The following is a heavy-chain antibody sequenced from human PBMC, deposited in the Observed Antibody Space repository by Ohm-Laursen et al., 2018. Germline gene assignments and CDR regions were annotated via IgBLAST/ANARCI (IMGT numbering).Heavy chain of an antibody. D-gene: IGHD4-11*01. Sequence: SLRLSCAASGFTFDDYAMHWVRQAPGKGLEWVSGISWNSGSIGYADSVKGRFTNSRDNAKNSLYLQMNSLRAEDTALYYCAKTGQSVGYFDYWGQGTLVTVSS. CDR1: GFTFDDYA. CDR2: ISWNSGSI. J-gene: IGHJ4*02. CDR3: AKTGQSVGYFDY. V-gene: IGHV3-9*01.